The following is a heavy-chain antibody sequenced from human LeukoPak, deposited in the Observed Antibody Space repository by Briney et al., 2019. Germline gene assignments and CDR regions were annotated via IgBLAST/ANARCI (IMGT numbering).Heavy chain of an antibody. D-gene: IGHD3-22*01. CDR2: IIPIFGTA. V-gene: IGHV1-69*13. CDR1: GGTFSSYA. CDR3: ARSPTNGFYYDY. J-gene: IGHJ4*02. Sequence: SVKVSCKASGGTFSSYAISWVRQAPGQGLEWMGGIIPIFGTANYAQKFQGRVTITADESTSTAYMELSSLRSEDTAVYYCARSPTNGFYYDYWGQGTLVTVSS.